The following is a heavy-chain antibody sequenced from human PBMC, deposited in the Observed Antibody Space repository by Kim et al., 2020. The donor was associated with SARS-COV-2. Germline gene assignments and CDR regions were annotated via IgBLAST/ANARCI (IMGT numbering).Heavy chain of an antibody. CDR3: AKDHPASGWPNFEY. V-gene: IGHV3-23*01. J-gene: IGHJ4*01. CDR2: ITKYDGRT. CDR1: GFNSNNYA. D-gene: IGHD6-19*01. Sequence: GGSLRLSCVVSGFNSNNYAMSWVRQAPGKGLEWISAITKYDGRTYYANSVKGRLTISRDIFSNTVLLQMNSLRAEDTALYYCAKDHPASGWPNFEYWG.